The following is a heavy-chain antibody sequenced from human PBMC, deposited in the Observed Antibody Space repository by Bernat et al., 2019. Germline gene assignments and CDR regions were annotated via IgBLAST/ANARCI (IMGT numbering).Heavy chain of an antibody. CDR1: GGSFSGYY. J-gene: IGHJ4*02. CDR3: ARARKVLRYLDY. CDR2: INHSGST. Sequence: QVQLQQWGAELLKPSETLSLTCAVYGGSFSGYYWSWIRQPPGKGLEWIGEINHSGSTNYNPSLKSRVTISVDTSKNQFSLKLSSVTAADTAVYYCARARKVLRYLDYWGQGTLVTVSS. D-gene: IGHD3-9*01. V-gene: IGHV4-34*01.